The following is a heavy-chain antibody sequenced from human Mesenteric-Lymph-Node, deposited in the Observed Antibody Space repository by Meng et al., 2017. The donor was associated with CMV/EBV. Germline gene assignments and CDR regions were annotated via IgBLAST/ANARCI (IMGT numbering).Heavy chain of an antibody. V-gene: IGHV4-59*01. Sequence: SETLSLTCAVYGGSFSGYYWSWIRQPPGKGLEWIGYIYYSGSTNYNPSLKSRVSISVDTSKNQVSLKLSSVTAADTAVYYCAREDKRVPTATSYYYGMDVWGQGTTVTVSS. CDR2: IYYSGST. J-gene: IGHJ6*02. CDR3: AREDKRVPTATSYYYGMDV. D-gene: IGHD2-15*01. CDR1: GGSFSGYY.